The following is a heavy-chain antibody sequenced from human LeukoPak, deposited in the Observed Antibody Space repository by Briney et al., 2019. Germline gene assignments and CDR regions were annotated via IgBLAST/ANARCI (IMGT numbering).Heavy chain of an antibody. J-gene: IGHJ4*02. CDR1: GGTFSSPVARSYG. CDR2: IIPNFGTA. V-gene: IGHV1-69*13. Sequence: ASVKVSCKASGGTFSSPVARSYGISWVRQAPGQGLEWMGGIIPNFGTANYAQKLQGRVTITADESRSTAYIELSSLRSEDTAVYCCARDLGRGWGNWGQGTLVTVSS. CDR3: ARDLGRGWGN. D-gene: IGHD3-16*01.